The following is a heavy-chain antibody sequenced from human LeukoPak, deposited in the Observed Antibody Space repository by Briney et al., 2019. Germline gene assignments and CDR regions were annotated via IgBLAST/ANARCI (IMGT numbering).Heavy chain of an antibody. V-gene: IGHV5-51*01. J-gene: IGHJ6*02. CDR2: IYPGDSNI. CDR3: ARSSSGWSTRYYYYGMDV. Sequence: GESLQISCKASGYNFTNYFIGWVRQMPGKGLEWMAIIYPGDSNIRYSPSFQGQVTISADKSISTTFLQWSSLKASDTAMYYCARSSSGWSTRYYYYGMDVWGQGTTVTVSS. D-gene: IGHD6-13*01. CDR1: GYNFTNYF.